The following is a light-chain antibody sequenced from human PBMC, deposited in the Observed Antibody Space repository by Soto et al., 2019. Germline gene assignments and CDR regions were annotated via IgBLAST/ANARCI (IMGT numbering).Light chain of an antibody. Sequence: DIQMTQSPSTLSGSVGDRVTITCRASQTISSWFAWYQQKPGKAHKLLIYKASTLKSGVPSRFSGSGSGTEFTLTISSLQHDDFATYYCQHYNSYSEAFGQGTKVDI. CDR2: KAS. V-gene: IGKV1-5*03. CDR1: QTISSW. CDR3: QHYNSYSEA. J-gene: IGKJ1*01.